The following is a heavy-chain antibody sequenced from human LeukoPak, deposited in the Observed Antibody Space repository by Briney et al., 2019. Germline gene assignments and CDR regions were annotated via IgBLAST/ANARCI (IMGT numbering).Heavy chain of an antibody. CDR1: GGSISSYY. D-gene: IGHD3-22*01. Sequence: SETLSLTCTVSGGSISSYYWSWIRQPPGKGLEWIGYIYYSGSTNYNPSLKSRVTISVDTSKNQFSLKLSSVTAADTAVYYCARGPYDSSGWSDAFDIWGQGTMVTVSS. CDR3: ARGPYDSSGWSDAFDI. J-gene: IGHJ3*02. CDR2: IYYSGST. V-gene: IGHV4-59*01.